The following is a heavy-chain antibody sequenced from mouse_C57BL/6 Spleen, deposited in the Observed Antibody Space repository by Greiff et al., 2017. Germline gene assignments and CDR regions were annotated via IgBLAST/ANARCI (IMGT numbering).Heavy chain of an antibody. CDR1: GFTFSDYY. Sequence: EVQVVESGGGLVQPGGSLKLSCAASGFTFSDYYMYWVRQTPEKRLEWVAYISNGGGSTYYPDTVKGRITISRDNAKNTLYLQMSRLKSEDTAMYYCASLITTGMDYWGQGTSVTVSS. CDR2: ISNGGGST. J-gene: IGHJ4*01. D-gene: IGHD1-1*01. CDR3: ASLITTGMDY. V-gene: IGHV5-12*01.